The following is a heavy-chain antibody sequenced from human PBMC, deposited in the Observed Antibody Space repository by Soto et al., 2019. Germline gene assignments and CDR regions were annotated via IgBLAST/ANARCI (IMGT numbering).Heavy chain of an antibody. V-gene: IGHV1-18*01. D-gene: IGHD6-13*01. CDR1: GYTFTNYA. Sequence: QVQLVQSGAEVKKPGASVKVSCKASGYTFTNYAFSWVRQAPGQGLEWMGWISAYNGNTNYPQKLHGRVTMTTDTSTSTAYMELRSLRSDDTAVYYCARDLAAAGPFDYWGQGTLVTVSS. CDR3: ARDLAAAGPFDY. J-gene: IGHJ4*02. CDR2: ISAYNGNT.